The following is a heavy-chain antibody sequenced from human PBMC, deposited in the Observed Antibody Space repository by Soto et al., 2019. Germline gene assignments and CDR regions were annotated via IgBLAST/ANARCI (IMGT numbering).Heavy chain of an antibody. CDR3: ARDSGRGSDGYNGYYYYGMDV. Sequence: ASVKVSCKASGGTFSSYAISWVRQAPGQGLEWMGGIIPIFGTANYAQKFQGRVTITADESTSTAYMELSSLRSEDTAVYYCARDSGRGSDGYNGYYYYGMDVWGQGTTVTVAS. J-gene: IGHJ6*02. V-gene: IGHV1-69*13. CDR2: IIPIFGTA. CDR1: GGTFSSYA. D-gene: IGHD2-21*01.